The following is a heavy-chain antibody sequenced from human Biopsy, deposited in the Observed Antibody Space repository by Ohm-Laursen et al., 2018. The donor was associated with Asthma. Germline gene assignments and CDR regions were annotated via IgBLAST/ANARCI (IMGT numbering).Heavy chain of an antibody. D-gene: IGHD6-19*01. V-gene: IGHV3-23*01. CDR3: AKESGTVGWHADYLEE. Sequence: SLRLSCAASGFPFRGFGTTWVRQAPGRGLEWVATISGGGPSTFYAASVKGRFTISSDTLKNTVFLHLSSLRAEDTVVYYCAKESGTVGWHADYLEEWGRGTLVTVSS. CDR1: GFPFRGFG. CDR2: ISGGGPST. J-gene: IGHJ4*02.